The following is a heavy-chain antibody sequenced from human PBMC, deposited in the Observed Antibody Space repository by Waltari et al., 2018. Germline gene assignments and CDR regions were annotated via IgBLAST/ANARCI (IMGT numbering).Heavy chain of an antibody. V-gene: IGHV3-9*01. CDR3: LRHTGANYFDNNWFDL. D-gene: IGHD3-22*01. CDR1: GFTFKDHA. J-gene: IGHJ5*02. Sequence: ELRLVESGGKLVQPGGSLRLSCSGSGFTFKDHAMHWVRQVPGKGLEGGSGISWRNSSVADAESVKGRFTISRDNDKNSRQLEMKNVRPEDTAVYYCLRHTGANYFDNNWFDLWGQGTLVTVSS. CDR2: ISWRNSSV.